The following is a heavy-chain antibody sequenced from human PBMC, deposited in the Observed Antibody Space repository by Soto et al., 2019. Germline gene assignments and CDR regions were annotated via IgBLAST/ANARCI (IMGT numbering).Heavy chain of an antibody. CDR1: GFTFSSYA. CDR2: ISYDGSNK. Sequence: QVQLVESGGGVVQPGRSLRLSCAASGFTFSSYAMHWVRQAPGKGLEWVAVISYDGSNKYYADSVKGRFTISRDNSKNTLYLQMNSLRAEDTAVYYCAREENSSGWYHSMGYYFDYWGQGTLVTVS. V-gene: IGHV3-30-3*01. CDR3: AREENSSGWYHSMGYYFDY. D-gene: IGHD6-19*01. J-gene: IGHJ4*02.